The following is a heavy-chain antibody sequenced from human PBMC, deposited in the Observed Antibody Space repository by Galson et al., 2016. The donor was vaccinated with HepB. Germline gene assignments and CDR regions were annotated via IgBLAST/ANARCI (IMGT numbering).Heavy chain of an antibody. CDR2: INNNDDST. D-gene: IGHD6-13*01. J-gene: IGHJ4*02. Sequence: SLRLSCAASGFTFSNYAMTWVRQAPGKGLEWISTINNNDDSTYYADSVKGRFTISRDSAKNSLYLQMNSLRAEDTAVYYCARGATSSSWYSLLGYYFDYWGQGTLVTVSS. CDR1: GFTFSNYA. V-gene: IGHV3-23*01. CDR3: ARGATSSSWYSLLGYYFDY.